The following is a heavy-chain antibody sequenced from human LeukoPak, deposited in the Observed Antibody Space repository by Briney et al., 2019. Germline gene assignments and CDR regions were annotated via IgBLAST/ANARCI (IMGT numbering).Heavy chain of an antibody. CDR3: ARSSYSSSSSV. J-gene: IGHJ3*01. CDR1: GFPFSSYS. D-gene: IGHD6-6*01. V-gene: IGHV3-7*03. Sequence: GGSLRLSCAASGFPFSSYSMTWVRQAPGKGLEWVASINSDGSEGYYADVVKGRFTISRDNAKNSLYLQINSLRAEDTAVYYCARSSYSSSSSVWGQGTMVTVSS. CDR2: INSDGSEG.